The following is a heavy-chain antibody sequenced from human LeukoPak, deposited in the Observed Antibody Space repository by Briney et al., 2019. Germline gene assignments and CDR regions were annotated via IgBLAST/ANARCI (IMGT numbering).Heavy chain of an antibody. Sequence: ASVKVSCQPSGYTFTDYFIHWVRQAPGQGLEWMGWINPNSGGTNYAQKFQGRVTMTRDTSISTAYMELSRLRSDDTAVYYCARAYSYGYAFDYWGQGTLVTVSS. D-gene: IGHD5-18*01. J-gene: IGHJ4*02. CDR2: INPNSGGT. CDR3: ARAYSYGYAFDY. CDR1: GYTFTDYF. V-gene: IGHV1-2*02.